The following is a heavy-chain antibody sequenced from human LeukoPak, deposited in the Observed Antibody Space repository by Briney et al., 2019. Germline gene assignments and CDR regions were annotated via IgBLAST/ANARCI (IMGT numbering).Heavy chain of an antibody. V-gene: IGHV3-23*01. D-gene: IGHD6-19*01. J-gene: IGHJ4*02. CDR3: AKDRDSSGWYGGSDY. CDR2: ISGSGGST. CDR1: GFTFSSYA. Sequence: PGGSLRLSCAASGFTFSSYAMSWVRQAPGKGLEWVSAISGSGGSTYYADSVKGRFTISRDNSKNTLYLQTNSLRAEDTAVYYCAKDRDSSGWYGGSDYWGQGTLVTVSS.